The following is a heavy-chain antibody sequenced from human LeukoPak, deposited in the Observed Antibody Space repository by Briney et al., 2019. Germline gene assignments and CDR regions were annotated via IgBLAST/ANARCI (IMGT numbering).Heavy chain of an antibody. J-gene: IGHJ4*02. CDR3: AKYSAQVVPAATLDY. D-gene: IGHD2-2*01. Sequence: GGSLRLSCAASGFTFSSYSMSWVRQAPGKGLEWVSAISGSGGSTYYADSVKGRFTISRDNSKNTLYLQMNSLRAEDTAVYYCAKYSAQVVPAATLDYWGQGTLVTVSS. CDR2: ISGSGGST. CDR1: GFTFSSYS. V-gene: IGHV3-23*01.